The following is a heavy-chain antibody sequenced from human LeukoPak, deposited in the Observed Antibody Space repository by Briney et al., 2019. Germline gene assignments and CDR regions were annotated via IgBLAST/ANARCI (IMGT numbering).Heavy chain of an antibody. V-gene: IGHV3-74*01. CDR2: INSEGSSA. CDR3: ANALMGSYFEC. J-gene: IGHJ4*03. CDR1: GFTFSSYW. D-gene: IGHD7-27*01. Sequence: QPGRSLRLSCAASGFTFSSYWMHWVRQAPGKGLVWVSRINSEGSSASYADSVKGRFTISRDNAKNTLFLQMTSLRAENTAVYYCANALMGSYFECWGQGTLVTVSS.